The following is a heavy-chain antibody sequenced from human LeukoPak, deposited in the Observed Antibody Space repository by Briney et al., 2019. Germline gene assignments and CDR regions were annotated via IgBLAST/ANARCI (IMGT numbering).Heavy chain of an antibody. D-gene: IGHD3-9*01. Sequence: GGSLRLSCAASGFTFSSYWMSWVRQAPGKGLEWVANIKQDGREKYYVDSVKGRFTISRDNAKNSLYLQMNSLRAEDTAVYCCARVEDYDILTGFDYWGQGTLVTVSS. CDR1: GFTFSSYW. J-gene: IGHJ4*02. CDR3: ARVEDYDILTGFDY. CDR2: IKQDGREK. V-gene: IGHV3-7*01.